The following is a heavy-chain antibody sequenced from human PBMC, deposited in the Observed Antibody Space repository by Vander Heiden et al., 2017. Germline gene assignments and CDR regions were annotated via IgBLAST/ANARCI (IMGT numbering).Heavy chain of an antibody. CDR1: GGTFSSYA. CDR2: SITIYGTA. CDR3: AGVGVGDIPLDY. J-gene: IGHJ4*02. D-gene: IGHD3-22*01. Sequence: QVQLVQSGAEVKKPGSSVKVSCKASGGTFSSYAISWLRPAPGHGPELMGGSITIYGTANYAQKFQIRVTITADESTRKAYMELSSLRSEDTAVYDCAGVGVGDIPLDYWGQGTLVTVSS. V-gene: IGHV1-69*01.